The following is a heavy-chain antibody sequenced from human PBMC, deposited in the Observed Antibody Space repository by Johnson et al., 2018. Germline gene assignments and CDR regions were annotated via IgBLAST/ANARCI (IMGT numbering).Heavy chain of an antibody. Sequence: VQLVESGGGVVQXGRSLSLSCAASGFTFDDYAMHWVRQAPGKGLEWVSGISWNSGSIGYADSVKGRFTISRDNAKNSLYLQMNSLRAEDTALYYGAKANYYYDTSGPGAFDIWGQGTMVTVSS. CDR2: ISWNSGSI. J-gene: IGHJ3*02. V-gene: IGHV3-9*01. CDR1: GFTFDDYA. CDR3: AKANYYYDTSGPGAFDI. D-gene: IGHD3-22*01.